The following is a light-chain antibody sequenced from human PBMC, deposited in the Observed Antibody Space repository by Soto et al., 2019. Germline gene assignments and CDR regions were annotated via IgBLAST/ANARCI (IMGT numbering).Light chain of an antibody. Sequence: QSALTQPASVSGSPGQSITISCTGTGSDVGGSNYVSWYQQHPGKAPKVMIYDVSNRPSGVSNRFSGSKSGNTASLTISGLQAEDEADYYCSSYTSASTTVVFGGGTKVTVL. CDR2: DVS. CDR1: GSDVGGSNY. J-gene: IGLJ2*01. V-gene: IGLV2-14*01. CDR3: SSYTSASTTVV.